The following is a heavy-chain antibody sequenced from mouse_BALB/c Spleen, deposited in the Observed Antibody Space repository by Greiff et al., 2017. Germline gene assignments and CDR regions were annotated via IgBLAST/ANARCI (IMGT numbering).Heavy chain of an antibody. CDR1: GFTFSSYA. V-gene: IGHV5-9-3*01. CDR2: ISSGGSYT. CDR3: AREDGYYAAY. Sequence: EVQRVESGGGLVKPGGSLKLSCAASGFTFSSYAMSWVRQTPEKRLEWVATISSGGSYTYYPDSVKGRFTISRDNAKNTLYLQMSSLRSEDTAMYYCAREDGYYAAYWGQGILVTVSA. J-gene: IGHJ3*01. D-gene: IGHD2-3*01.